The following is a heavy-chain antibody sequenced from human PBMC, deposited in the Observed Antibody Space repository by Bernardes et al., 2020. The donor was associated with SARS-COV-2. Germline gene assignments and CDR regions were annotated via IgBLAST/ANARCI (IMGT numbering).Heavy chain of an antibody. Sequence: SETLSLTCTVSGGSISSYYWSWIRQRAGKGLEWIGRIYTSGSTNYNPSLKSRVTMSVDTSKNQFSLKLSSVTAADTAVYYCAAGRFLEWLLSPHYYYGMDVWGQGTTVTVSS. D-gene: IGHD3-3*01. CDR2: IYTSGST. V-gene: IGHV4-4*07. CDR1: GGSISSYY. J-gene: IGHJ6*02. CDR3: AAGRFLEWLLSPHYYYGMDV.